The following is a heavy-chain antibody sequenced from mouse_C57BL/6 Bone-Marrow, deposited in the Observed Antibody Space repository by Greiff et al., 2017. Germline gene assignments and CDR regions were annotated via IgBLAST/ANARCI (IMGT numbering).Heavy chain of an antibody. D-gene: IGHD1-1*01. V-gene: IGHV1-12*01. CDR3: ARERITTVVATPYYAMDY. J-gene: IGHJ4*01. CDR1: GYTFTSYN. CDR2: IYPGNGDT. Sequence: QVQLKQSGAELVRPGASVKMSCKASGYTFTSYNMHWVKQTPRQGLEWIGAIYPGNGDTSYNQKFKGKATLTVDKSSSTAYMQLSSLTSEDSAVYFCARERITTVVATPYYAMDYWGQGTSVTVSS.